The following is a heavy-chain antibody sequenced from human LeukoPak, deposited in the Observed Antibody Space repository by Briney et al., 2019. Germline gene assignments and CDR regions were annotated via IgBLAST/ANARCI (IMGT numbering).Heavy chain of an antibody. CDR1: GGSISSSSYY. CDR3: ARWYSSGYDAFDI. CDR2: IYYSGST. Sequence: PSETLSLTCTVSGGSISSSSYYWGWIRQPPGKGLEWIGTIYYSGSTYYNPSLKSRVIISVDTSKNQFSLKLSSVTAADTAVHYCARWYSSGYDAFDIWGQGTMVTVSS. V-gene: IGHV4-39*01. J-gene: IGHJ3*02. D-gene: IGHD6-19*01.